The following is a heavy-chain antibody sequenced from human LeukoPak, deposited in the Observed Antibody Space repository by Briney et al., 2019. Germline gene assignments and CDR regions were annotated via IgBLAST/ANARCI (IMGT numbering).Heavy chain of an antibody. CDR3: ARDGGRYGSGSVSNFFDP. D-gene: IGHD3-10*01. CDR2: INPSDGWT. V-gene: IGHV1-46*01. J-gene: IGHJ5*02. Sequence: VASVKVSCKASGYTFTSYGISWVRQAPGQGLEYLGIINPSDGWTSYAQKFQGRVTVTSDTSTSTVYMDLSSLRSEDTAVYYCARDGGRYGSGSVSNFFDPWGQGTLVTVSS. CDR1: GYTFTSYG.